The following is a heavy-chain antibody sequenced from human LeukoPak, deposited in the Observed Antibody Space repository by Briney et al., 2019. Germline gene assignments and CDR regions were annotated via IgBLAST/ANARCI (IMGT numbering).Heavy chain of an antibody. Sequence: GASVKVSCKASGYTFTGYYMHWVRQAPGQGLEWMGWINPNSGGTNYAQKFQGWVTMTRDTSISTAYMELSRLRSDDTAVYYCARGGYYDTAHPIDHWGQGTLVTVSS. V-gene: IGHV1-2*04. J-gene: IGHJ4*02. D-gene: IGHD3-22*01. CDR1: GYTFTGYY. CDR2: INPNSGGT. CDR3: ARGGYYDTAHPIDH.